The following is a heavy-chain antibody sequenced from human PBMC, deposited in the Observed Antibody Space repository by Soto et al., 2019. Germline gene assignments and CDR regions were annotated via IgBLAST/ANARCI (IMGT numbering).Heavy chain of an antibody. Sequence: GGSLRLSCAASGFTVSSNYMSWVRQAPGKGLEWVSVIYSGGSTYYADSVKGRFTISRDNSKNTLYLQMNSLRAEDTAVYYCAAEGIVVVPAAIEGVNYMDVWGKGTTVTVSS. V-gene: IGHV3-66*01. CDR1: GFTVSSNY. CDR3: AAEGIVVVPAAIEGVNYMDV. D-gene: IGHD2-2*01. CDR2: IYSGGST. J-gene: IGHJ6*03.